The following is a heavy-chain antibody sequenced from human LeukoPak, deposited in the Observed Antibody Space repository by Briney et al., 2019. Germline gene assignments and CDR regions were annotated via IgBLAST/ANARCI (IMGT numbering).Heavy chain of an antibody. Sequence: SETLSLTCTVSGYSISSGYYWGWLRHPPGKGLEWIGSIYHSGSTYYNPSLKSRVTISVDTSKNPFSLKLSSVTAADTAVYYCARHLGYRSRSIDYWGQGTLVTVSS. CDR2: IYHSGST. CDR3: ARHLGYRSRSIDY. D-gene: IGHD6-13*01. V-gene: IGHV4-38-2*02. CDR1: GYSISSGYY. J-gene: IGHJ4*02.